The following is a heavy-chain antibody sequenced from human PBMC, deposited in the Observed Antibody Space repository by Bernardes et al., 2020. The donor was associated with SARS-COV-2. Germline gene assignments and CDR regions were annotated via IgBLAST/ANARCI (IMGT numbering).Heavy chain of an antibody. CDR2: VDADGSTT. J-gene: IGHJ4*02. Sequence: GGSLRRSCAASGFIFSSYWMHWVRQAPGKGLVWVSLVDADGSTTTYADSVKGRFNISRDNAKNTLFLQMNSLRDEDTAVYFCARGGYEPFDYWGQGTLVTVSS. CDR1: GFIFSSYW. CDR3: ARGGYEPFDY. V-gene: IGHV3-74*01. D-gene: IGHD5-12*01.